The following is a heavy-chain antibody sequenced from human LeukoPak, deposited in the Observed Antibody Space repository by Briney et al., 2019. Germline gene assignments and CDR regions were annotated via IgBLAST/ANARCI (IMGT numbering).Heavy chain of an antibody. CDR2: INPSCGGT. Sequence: AAVKVSCKASGYTFTSYYMHWVRQAPGQGLEWMGLINPSCGGTNYAQKFQGRVSMTWATSTATVYMELSSLRSEDAAVYYCARGDWNYGDFDIWGQGTMVTVSS. V-gene: IGHV1-46*01. CDR1: GYTFTSYY. D-gene: IGHD1-7*01. CDR3: ARGDWNYGDFDI. J-gene: IGHJ3*02.